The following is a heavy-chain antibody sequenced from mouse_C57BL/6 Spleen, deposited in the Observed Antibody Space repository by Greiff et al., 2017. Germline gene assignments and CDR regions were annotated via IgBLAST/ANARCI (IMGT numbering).Heavy chain of an antibody. CDR1: GYTFTSYW. CDR2: IDPSDSET. D-gene: IGHD2-4*01. J-gene: IGHJ3*01. CDR3: ARGNYEEFAY. Sequence: QVHVKQPGAELVRPGSSVKLSCKASGYTFTSYWMHWVKQRPIQGLEWIGNIDPSDSETHYNQKFKDKATLTVDKSSSTAYMQLSSLTSEDSAVYYCARGNYEEFAYWGQGTLVTVSA. V-gene: IGHV1-52*01.